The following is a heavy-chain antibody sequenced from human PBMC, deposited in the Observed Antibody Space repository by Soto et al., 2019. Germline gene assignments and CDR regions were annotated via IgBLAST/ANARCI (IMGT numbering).Heavy chain of an antibody. Sequence: PSETLSLTCTVSGGSISSGDYYWSWIRQPPGKGLEWIGYIYYSGSTYYNPSLKSRVTISVDTSKNQFSLKLSSVTAADTAVYYCASRTFSGAYNWCDPWGKGTLVTVSS. CDR3: ASRTFSGAYNWCDP. CDR1: GGSISSGDYY. CDR2: IYYSGST. V-gene: IGHV4-30-4*01. D-gene: IGHD1-26*01. J-gene: IGHJ5*02.